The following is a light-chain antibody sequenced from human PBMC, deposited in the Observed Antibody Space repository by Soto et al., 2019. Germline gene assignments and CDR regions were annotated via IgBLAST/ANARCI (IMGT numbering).Light chain of an antibody. CDR1: QSVSSF. CDR3: QHRSSWPRA. V-gene: IGKV3-11*01. CDR2: DAS. J-gene: IGKJ3*01. Sequence: EVVLTQSPDTLSLSPGERATLSCRASQSVSSFLAWYQQHPGQAPRLLIYDASNRATGIPPRFSGSGSGTDFTLIISSRELEDFAVYYCQHRSSWPRAFGPGNKVDIK.